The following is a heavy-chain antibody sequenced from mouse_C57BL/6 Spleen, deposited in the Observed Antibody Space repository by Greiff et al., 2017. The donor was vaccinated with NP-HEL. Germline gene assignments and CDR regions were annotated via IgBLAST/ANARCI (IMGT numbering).Heavy chain of an antibody. J-gene: IGHJ2*01. CDR3: ARGIYYYGSSCFDY. V-gene: IGHV1-82*01. D-gene: IGHD1-1*01. CDR1: GYAFSSSW. CDR2: IYPGDGDT. Sequence: QVQLQQSGPELVKPGASVKISCKASGYAFSSSWMNWVKQRPGKGLEWIGRIYPGDGDTNYNGKFKGKATLTADKSSSTAYMQLSSLTSEDSAVYFCARGIYYYGSSCFDYWGQGTTLTVSS.